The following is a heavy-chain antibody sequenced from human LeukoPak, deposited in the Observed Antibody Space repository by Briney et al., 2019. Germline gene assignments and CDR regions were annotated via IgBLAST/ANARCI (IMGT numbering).Heavy chain of an antibody. V-gene: IGHV1-2*02. CDR2: INPNSGGT. Sequence: ASVKVSCKASGYTFTGYYMHWVRQAPGQGLEWMGWINPNSGGTNYAQKFQGRVTMTRNTSISTAYMELSRLRSDDTAVYYCARDGGHVDTAMVWGQGTLVTVSS. CDR3: ARDGGHVDTAMV. J-gene: IGHJ4*02. D-gene: IGHD5-18*01. CDR1: GYTFTGYY.